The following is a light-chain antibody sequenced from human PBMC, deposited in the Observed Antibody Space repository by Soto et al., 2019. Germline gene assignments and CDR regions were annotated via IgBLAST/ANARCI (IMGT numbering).Light chain of an antibody. CDR3: EQYNNWPIN. CDR2: GAS. Sequence: EIVMTQSPATLSVSPGERATLSCRASQYIGSNLAWYQQKPGQAPRLLIYGASTRATGIPARFSGSGSGTEFTLTISSLQSEDFAVYYCEQYNNWPINFGQGTRLEIK. J-gene: IGKJ5*01. V-gene: IGKV3-15*01. CDR1: QYIGSN.